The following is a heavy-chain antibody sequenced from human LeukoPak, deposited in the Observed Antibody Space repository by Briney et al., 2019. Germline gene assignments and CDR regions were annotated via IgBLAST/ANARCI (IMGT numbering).Heavy chain of an antibody. J-gene: IGHJ4*02. CDR2: ISYDGSNK. D-gene: IGHD3-3*01. CDR1: GFTFSSYA. V-gene: IGHV3-30-3*01. Sequence: GGSLRLSWAAAGFTFSSYAMHWVRQAPGKGLEWVAVISYDGSNKYYADSVKGRFTISRDNSKNTLYLQMNSLRAEDTAVYYCARDRVGRITIFGVVHFDYWGQGPLVTVSS. CDR3: ARDRVGRITIFGVVHFDY.